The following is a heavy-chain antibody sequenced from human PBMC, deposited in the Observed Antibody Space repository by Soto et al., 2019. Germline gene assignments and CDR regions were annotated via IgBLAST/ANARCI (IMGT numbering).Heavy chain of an antibody. CDR2: INHSGST. V-gene: IGHV4-34*01. Sequence: PSETLSLTCAVYGGSFSGYYWSWIRQPPGKGLEWIGEINHSGSTNYNPSLKSRVTISVDTSKNQFSLKLSSVTAADTAVYYCARGSDCGGDCYSGEFGYWGQGTLVTVSS. J-gene: IGHJ4*02. CDR3: ARGSDCGGDCYSGEFGY. D-gene: IGHD2-21*02. CDR1: GGSFSGYY.